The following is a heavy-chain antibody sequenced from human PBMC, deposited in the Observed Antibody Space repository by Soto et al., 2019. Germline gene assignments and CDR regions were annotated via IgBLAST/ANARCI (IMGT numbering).Heavy chain of an antibody. CDR3: AKVAARDLDYYYGMDV. V-gene: IGHV3-30-3*01. J-gene: IGHJ6*02. D-gene: IGHD2-15*01. CDR2: ISYGGSA. CDR1: GFTFSSYA. Sequence: PGGSLRLSCAASGFTFSSYAMHWVRQAPGKGLEWVAVISYGGSAYYADSVKGRFTISRDNSKNTLYLQMNSLRAEDTAVYYCAKVAARDLDYYYGMDVWGQGTTVTVSS.